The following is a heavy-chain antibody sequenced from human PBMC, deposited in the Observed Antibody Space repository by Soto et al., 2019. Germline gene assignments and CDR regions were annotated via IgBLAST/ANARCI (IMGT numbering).Heavy chain of an antibody. CDR3: AKVGATLGYFDL. Sequence: EVQLLESGGGLVQPGGSLRLSCAASGFTFSSYAMRWVRQAPGKGLEWVSAISGSGGSTYYADSVKGRFTISRDNSKNRLYLQMNSLRAEDTAVYYCAKVGATLGYFDLWGRGTLVTVSS. CDR1: GFTFSSYA. J-gene: IGHJ2*01. D-gene: IGHD1-26*01. V-gene: IGHV3-23*01. CDR2: ISGSGGST.